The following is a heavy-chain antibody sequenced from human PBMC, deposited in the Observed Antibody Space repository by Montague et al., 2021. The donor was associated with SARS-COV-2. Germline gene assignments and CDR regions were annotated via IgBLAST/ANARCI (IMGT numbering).Heavy chain of an antibody. CDR2: IYYSGST. CDR3: ARVHFVSSGWYPDAFDI. J-gene: IGHJ3*02. V-gene: IGHV4-31*03. CDR1: GGSINSGGYY. Sequence: TLSLTCTVSGGSINSGGYYWCWIRQHPGKGLEWIGYIYYSGSTYYNPSLKSRLTISVDTSKNQFSLKLSSVTAADTAVYYCARVHFVSSGWYPDAFDIWGQGTMVTVSS. D-gene: IGHD6-19*01.